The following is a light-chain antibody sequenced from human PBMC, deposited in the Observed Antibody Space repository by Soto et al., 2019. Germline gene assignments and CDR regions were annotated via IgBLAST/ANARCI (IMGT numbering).Light chain of an antibody. J-gene: IGKJ1*01. V-gene: IGKV3-20*01. CDR1: QSVSSSY. CDR2: GAS. Sequence: EIVLTQSAVTLSFSPLERATLSCMAGQSVSSSYLAWYQQKPGQAPRLLIYGASSRATGIPDRFSGSGSGTDFTLTISRLEPEDFAVYYCQQYGRSPGTFGQGTKVDIK. CDR3: QQYGRSPGT.